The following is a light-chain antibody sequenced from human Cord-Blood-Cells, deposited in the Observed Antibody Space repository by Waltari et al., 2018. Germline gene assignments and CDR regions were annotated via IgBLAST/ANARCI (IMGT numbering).Light chain of an antibody. Sequence: DIVMTQSPDSLAVSLGERATINCKSSQSVLYSSNNKNYLAWYQQKPGQPPKLLIYWASTRESGVPDRFSGSGSGTDFTLTISSLQAEYVAVYYCQQYYSTPHTFGPGTKVDIK. CDR1: QSVLYSSNNKNY. J-gene: IGKJ3*01. V-gene: IGKV4-1*01. CDR2: WAS. CDR3: QQYYSTPHT.